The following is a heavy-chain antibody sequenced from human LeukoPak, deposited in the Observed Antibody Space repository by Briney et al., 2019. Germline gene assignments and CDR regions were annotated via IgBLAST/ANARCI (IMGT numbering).Heavy chain of an antibody. V-gene: IGHV4-34*01. D-gene: IGHD3-9*01. CDR2: INHSGST. Sequence: SETLSLTCAVYGGSFSGYYWSWIRQPPGKGLEWIGEINHSGSTNYNPSLKSRVTISVGTSKNQFSLKLSSVTAADTAVYYCARERTIGYYYYMDVWGKGTTVTVSS. J-gene: IGHJ6*03. CDR1: GGSFSGYY. CDR3: ARERTIGYYYYMDV.